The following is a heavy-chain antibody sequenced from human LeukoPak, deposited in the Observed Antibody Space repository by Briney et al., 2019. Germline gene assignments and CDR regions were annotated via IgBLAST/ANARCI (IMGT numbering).Heavy chain of an antibody. V-gene: IGHV4-4*07. CDR1: GGSFGTFY. D-gene: IGHD5-24*01. Sequence: SETLTLTCSVSGGSFGTFYWSWIRQPAGKGLEWLGRIFSSGNANYNPSLKSRLAMSVDTSKNEFSLRLNSVTAADTAVYYCARWAHSVTYKSWFFDLWGRGTLVTVSS. CDR3: ARWAHSVTYKSWFFDL. CDR2: IFSSGNA. J-gene: IGHJ2*01.